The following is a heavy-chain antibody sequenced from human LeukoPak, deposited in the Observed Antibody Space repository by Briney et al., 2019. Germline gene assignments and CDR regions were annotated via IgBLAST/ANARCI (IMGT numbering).Heavy chain of an antibody. CDR2: INSDGSRT. Sequence: GGSLRLSCAASGFTLSSYWMHWVRQAPGKGLEWVSRINSDGSRTYYADSVKGRFTISIDNAKNTLYLQMNSLRAEDTAVYYCARARGNNYGFFDYWGQGILVTVSS. D-gene: IGHD3/OR15-3a*01. V-gene: IGHV3-74*01. J-gene: IGHJ4*02. CDR3: ARARGNNYGFFDY. CDR1: GFTLSSYW.